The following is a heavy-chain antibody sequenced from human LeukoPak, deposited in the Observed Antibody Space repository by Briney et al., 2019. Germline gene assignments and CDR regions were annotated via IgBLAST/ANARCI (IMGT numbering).Heavy chain of an antibody. Sequence: WETLSLTCTVSGGSISSSSYYWGWIRQPPGKGLEWIGSIYYSGSTYYNPSLKSRVTISVDTSKNQFSLKLSSVTAADTAVYYCARGYRDYFDYWGQGTLVTVSS. CDR2: IYYSGST. J-gene: IGHJ4*02. CDR1: GGSISSSSYY. CDR3: ARGYRDYFDY. D-gene: IGHD1-14*01. V-gene: IGHV4-39*07.